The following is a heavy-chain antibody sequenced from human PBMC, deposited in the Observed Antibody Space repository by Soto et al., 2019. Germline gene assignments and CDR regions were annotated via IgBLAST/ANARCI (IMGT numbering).Heavy chain of an antibody. J-gene: IGHJ6*02. V-gene: IGHV1-3*01. D-gene: IGHD6-13*01. CDR2: INAGNGNT. Sequence: QVQLVQSGAEVKKPGASVKVSCKASGYTFTSYAMHWVRQAPGQRLEWMGWINAGNGNTKYSQKFQRRVTITRDTSASTAYMELSSLRSEDTAVYYCAREVGSSWYKGSGMDVWGQGTTVTVSS. CDR1: GYTFTSYA. CDR3: AREVGSSWYKGSGMDV.